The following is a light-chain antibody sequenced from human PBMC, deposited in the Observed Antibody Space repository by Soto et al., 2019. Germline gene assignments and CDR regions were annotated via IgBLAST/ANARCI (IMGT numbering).Light chain of an antibody. Sequence: QSVLTQPRSVSGSPGQSVTISCTGTSSDVGGYNYVSWYQQHPGKAPKLMIYDVSKRPSGVPDRFSGSKSGNTASLTISGLQAEDEADYYCCSYAGSYFGTGTKVTVI. J-gene: IGLJ1*01. CDR1: SSDVGGYNY. V-gene: IGLV2-11*01. CDR3: CSYAGSY. CDR2: DVS.